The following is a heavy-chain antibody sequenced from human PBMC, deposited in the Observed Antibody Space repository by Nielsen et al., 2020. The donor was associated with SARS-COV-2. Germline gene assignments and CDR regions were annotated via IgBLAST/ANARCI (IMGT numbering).Heavy chain of an antibody. CDR1: GFTFSSYE. CDR2: IHDSGTT. D-gene: IGHD4-17*01. CDR3: AKDGTRGDYSYFDY. Sequence: GSLRLSCAASGFTFSSYEMNWVRQAPGKGLEWIGYIHDSGTTTYTPSLKSRVTISLETSKNQFSLKLNSVTAADTAVYYCAKDGTRGDYSYFDYWGQGTLVTVSS. V-gene: IGHV4-59*01. J-gene: IGHJ4*02.